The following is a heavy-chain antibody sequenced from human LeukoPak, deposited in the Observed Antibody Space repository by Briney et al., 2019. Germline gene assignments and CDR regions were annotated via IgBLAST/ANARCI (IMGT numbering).Heavy chain of an antibody. CDR3: ARDPTTVVTTPYYFDD. J-gene: IGHJ4*02. D-gene: IGHD4-23*01. V-gene: IGHV4-34*01. CDR1: GGSFIGYH. CDR2: INHSGST. Sequence: SETLSLTCAVSGGSFIGYHWNWIRQPPGKGPEWIGEINHSGSTNYNPSLKSRVTISVDTSKNQFSLRLRSVTAADTAVYYCARDPTTVVTTPYYFDDWGQGTLVTVSS.